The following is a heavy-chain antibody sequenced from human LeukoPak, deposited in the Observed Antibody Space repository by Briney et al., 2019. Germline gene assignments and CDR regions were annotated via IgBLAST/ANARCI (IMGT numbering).Heavy chain of an antibody. D-gene: IGHD3-22*01. Sequence: PSETLSLTCTVSGGSISSYYWSWIRQPAGKGLEWIGRIYTSGSTNHNPSLKSRVTMSVDTSKNQFSLKLSSVTAADTAVYYCARLQYYYDSSGYYYYFDYWGQGTLVTVSS. V-gene: IGHV4-4*07. CDR2: IYTSGST. CDR3: ARLQYYYDSSGYYYYFDY. J-gene: IGHJ4*02. CDR1: GGSISSYY.